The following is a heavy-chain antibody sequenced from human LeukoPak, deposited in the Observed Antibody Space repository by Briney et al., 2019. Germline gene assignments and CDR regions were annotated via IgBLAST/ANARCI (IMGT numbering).Heavy chain of an antibody. CDR1: GYTFTSYY. CDR2: INPSGGST. CDR3: ARDPGIAATPFFSFDY. V-gene: IGHV1-46*01. J-gene: IGHJ4*02. D-gene: IGHD2-15*01. Sequence: ASVKVSCKASGYTFTSYYMHWVRQAPGQGLEWMGIINPSGGSTSYAQKFQGRVTMTRDTSTSTVYMELSSLRSEDTAVYYCARDPGIAATPFFSFDYWGQGTLVTVSS.